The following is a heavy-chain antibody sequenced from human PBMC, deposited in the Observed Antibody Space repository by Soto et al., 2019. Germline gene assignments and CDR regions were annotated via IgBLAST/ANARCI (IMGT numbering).Heavy chain of an antibody. V-gene: IGHV4-30-4*01. CDR3: ARTESGTFDP. J-gene: IGHJ5*02. CDR2: IYYSGST. D-gene: IGHD1-7*01. CDR1: GGSISSSSYY. Sequence: PSETLSLTCTVSGGSISSSSYYWSWIRQPPGKGLEWIGYIYYSGSTYYNPSLKSRVTISVDRSKNQFSLKLSSVTAADTAMYYCARTESGTFDPWGQGTLVTVS.